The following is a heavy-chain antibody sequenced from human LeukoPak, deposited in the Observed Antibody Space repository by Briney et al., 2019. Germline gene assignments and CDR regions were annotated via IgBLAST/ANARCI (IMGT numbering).Heavy chain of an antibody. CDR2: IYYSGRT. Sequence: AGTLCLTCTVSGGSISSSSFYWGCIRQPPGQGLEWIRSIYYSGRTYYNPSVKSRVTISVVTSKNQFSLKMSSVTAADTAVYYCARHNGGWYSDYYHYMDVWGKGTTVTVSS. D-gene: IGHD6-19*01. CDR3: ARHNGGWYSDYYHYMDV. CDR1: GGSISSSSFY. J-gene: IGHJ6*03. V-gene: IGHV4-39*01.